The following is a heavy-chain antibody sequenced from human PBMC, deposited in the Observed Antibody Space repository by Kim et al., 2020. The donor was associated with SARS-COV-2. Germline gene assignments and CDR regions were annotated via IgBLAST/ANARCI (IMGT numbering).Heavy chain of an antibody. CDR2: INPNSGGT. D-gene: IGHD7-27*01. CDR1: GYTFTGYY. V-gene: IGHV1-2*02. J-gene: IGHJ5*02. Sequence: ASVKVSCKASGYTFTGYYMHWVRQAPGQGLEWMGWINPNSGGTNYAQKFQGRVTMTRDTSISTAYMELSRLRSDDTAVYYCARARRLGIGHNWFDPWGQGTLVTVSS. CDR3: ARARRLGIGHNWFDP.